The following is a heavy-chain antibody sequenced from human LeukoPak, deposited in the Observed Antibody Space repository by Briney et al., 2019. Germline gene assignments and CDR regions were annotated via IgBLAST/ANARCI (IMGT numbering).Heavy chain of an antibody. V-gene: IGHV1-46*01. J-gene: IGHJ4*02. CDR1: GYTFTSYY. CDR3: ARGKTLRRYGSGKPISEFDY. D-gene: IGHD3-10*01. Sequence: ASVKVSCKASGYTFTSYYMHWVRQAPGQGLEWMGIINPSGGSTSYAQKFQGRVTMTRDTSASTVYMELSSLRSEDTAVYYCARGKTLRRYGSGKPISEFDYWGQGTLVTVSS. CDR2: INPSGGST.